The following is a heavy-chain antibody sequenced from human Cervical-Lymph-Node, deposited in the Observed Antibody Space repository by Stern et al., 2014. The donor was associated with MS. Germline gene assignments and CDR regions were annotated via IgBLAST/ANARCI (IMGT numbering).Heavy chain of an antibody. CDR3: VRYGDYVDAFDM. J-gene: IGHJ3*02. CDR2: FDPDDAET. V-gene: IGHV1-24*01. Sequence: VQLVQSGAEVKKPGASVKVSCKVSGYSLTDLSMHWVRQPPGKGLEWMVGFDPDDAETIYAQQFRGRLTMTEDTSADTAYMELSSLRSEDTAVYYCVRYGDYVDAFDMWGQGTMVTVSS. D-gene: IGHD4-17*01. CDR1: GYSLTDLS.